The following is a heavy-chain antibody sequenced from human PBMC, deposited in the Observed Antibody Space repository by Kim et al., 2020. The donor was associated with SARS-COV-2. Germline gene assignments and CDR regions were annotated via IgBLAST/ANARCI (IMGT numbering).Heavy chain of an antibody. CDR3: ARHGGSGSYYTIYGMDV. V-gene: IGHV4-59*01. D-gene: IGHD3-10*01. CDR1: GGSISSYY. CDR2: IYYSGST. Sequence: SETLSLTCTVSGGSISSYYWSWIRQPPGKGLEWIGYIYYSGSTNYNPSLKSRVTISVDTSKNQFSLKLSSVTAADTAVYYCARHGGSGSYYTIYGMDVWGQGTTVTVSS. J-gene: IGHJ6*02.